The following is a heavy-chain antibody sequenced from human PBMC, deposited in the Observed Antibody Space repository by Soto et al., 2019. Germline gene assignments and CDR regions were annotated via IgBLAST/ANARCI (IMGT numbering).Heavy chain of an antibody. V-gene: IGHV1-3*01. CDR3: ERDLSEELWSGENWYDP. Sequence: QVQLVQSGAEVKKPGASVKVSCKASGYTFTSYAMHCVRQAPGQRLEWMGLINAGNGNTKYSQKFQGRGNITRDTSASKAYIELSGVISEDTAVFYCERDLSEELWSGENWYDPWGQGTLVTDSS. J-gene: IGHJ5*02. CDR2: INAGNGNT. CDR1: GYTFTSYA. D-gene: IGHD3-10*01.